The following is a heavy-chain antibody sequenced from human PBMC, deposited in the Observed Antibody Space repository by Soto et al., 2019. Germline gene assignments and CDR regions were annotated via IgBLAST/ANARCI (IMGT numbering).Heavy chain of an antibody. Sequence: ASVKVSCKASGHTFTDYFIHWVRQAPGQGFEWMGWINPNSRGTNYAPKFQGRVTMTRDTSNSTAYMELRGLRSDDTAVYYCARVTLKAGNWFDPRGQGTLVTVSS. CDR3: ARVTLKAGNWFDP. CDR2: INPNSRGT. V-gene: IGHV1-2*02. J-gene: IGHJ5*02. CDR1: GHTFTDYF.